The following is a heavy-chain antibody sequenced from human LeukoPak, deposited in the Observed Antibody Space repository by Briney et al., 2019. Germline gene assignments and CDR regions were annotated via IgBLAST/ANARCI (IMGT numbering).Heavy chain of an antibody. CDR1: GFTFSSYE. CDR2: ISSSGRTI. CDR3: AKEWFGELFPAYFDY. D-gene: IGHD3-10*01. V-gene: IGHV3-48*03. Sequence: GGSLRLSCAASGFTFSSYEMNWVRQAPGKGLEWVSYISSSGRTIYYADSVKGRFTISRDNSKNTLYLQMNSLRAEDTAVYYCAKEWFGELFPAYFDYWGQGTLVTVSS. J-gene: IGHJ4*02.